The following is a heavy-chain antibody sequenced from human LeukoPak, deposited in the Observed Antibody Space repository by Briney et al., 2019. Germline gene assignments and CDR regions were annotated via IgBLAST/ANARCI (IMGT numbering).Heavy chain of an antibody. Sequence: GGSLRLSCAASGFTFNTYAMSWVRQAPGKGLEWVSAISGSGGSTYYADSVKGRFTISRDNSKNTLYLQMNSLRAEDTAVYYCAKGGRITIFGVVTWGQGTLVTVSS. CDR2: ISGSGGST. CDR1: GFTFNTYA. J-gene: IGHJ4*02. D-gene: IGHD3-3*01. CDR3: AKGGRITIFGVVT. V-gene: IGHV3-23*01.